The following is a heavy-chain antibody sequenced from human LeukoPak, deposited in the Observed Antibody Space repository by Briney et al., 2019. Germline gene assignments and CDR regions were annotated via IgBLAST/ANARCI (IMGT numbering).Heavy chain of an antibody. CDR1: GFTVSSNY. D-gene: IGHD4-4*01. CDR2: IYSGGST. Sequence: GGSLRLSCAASGFTVSSNYMSWVRQAPGKGLEWVSVIYSGGSTYYADSVKGRFTISRDNSKNTLYLQMNSLRAEDTAVYYCARSNYRFSLVPGYWGQGTLVTVSS. J-gene: IGHJ4*02. V-gene: IGHV3-66*01. CDR3: ARSNYRFSLVPGY.